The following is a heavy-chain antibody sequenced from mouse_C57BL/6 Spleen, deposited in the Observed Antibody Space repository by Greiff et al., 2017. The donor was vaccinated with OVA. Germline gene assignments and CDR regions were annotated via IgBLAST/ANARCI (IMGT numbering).Heavy chain of an antibody. D-gene: IGHD2-3*01. J-gene: IGHJ2*01. CDR2: ISSGGSYT. CDR1: GFTFSSYG. Sequence: EVQVVESGGDLVKPGGSLKLSCAASGFTFSSYGMSWVRQTPDKRLEWVATISSGGSYTYYPDSVKGRFTISRDNAKNTLYLQMSSLKSEDTAMYYCARGGDGYLYYFDYWGQGTTLTVSS. V-gene: IGHV5-6*01. CDR3: ARGGDGYLYYFDY.